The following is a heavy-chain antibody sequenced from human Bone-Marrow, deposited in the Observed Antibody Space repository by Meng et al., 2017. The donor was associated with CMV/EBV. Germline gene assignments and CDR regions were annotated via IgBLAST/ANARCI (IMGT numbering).Heavy chain of an antibody. J-gene: IGHJ6*02. Sequence: GGSLRLSCAASGFTFSRYWMSWVRQAPGKGLEWVANIKQDGSEKYYVDSVKGRFTISRDNAKNSLYLQMNSLRAEDTAVYYCASLYAMDVCGQGTTVPSSS. CDR1: GFTFSRYW. V-gene: IGHV3-7*01. CDR2: IKQDGSEK. CDR3: ASLYAMDV.